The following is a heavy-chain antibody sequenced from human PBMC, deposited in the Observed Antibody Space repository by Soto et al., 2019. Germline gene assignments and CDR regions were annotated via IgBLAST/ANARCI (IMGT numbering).Heavy chain of an antibody. CDR1: GDSISSDY. CDR3: ARDPLRDGSGYSYGMDV. V-gene: IGHV4-59*01. Sequence: QVQLQESGPGLVKPSGTLSLTCTVSGDSISSDYWSWIRQPPGRGRDWMGYIYYTGTTNYNPSLKGRVTISVDTSKNQFSLKLSSVTAADTAVYYCARDPLRDGSGYSYGMDVWGPGTTVTVSS. J-gene: IGHJ6*02. CDR2: IYYTGTT. D-gene: IGHD3-22*01.